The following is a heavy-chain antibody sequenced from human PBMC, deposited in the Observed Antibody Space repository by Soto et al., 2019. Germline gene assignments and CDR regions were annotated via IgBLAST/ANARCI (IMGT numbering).Heavy chain of an antibody. CDR3: ARARYSYGLN. Sequence: VGSLRLSCAASGFTFRDYYMSWIRQAPGKGLEWVSYISSSSSYTNYADSVKGRFTISRDNAKNSLYLQMNSLRAEDTAVYYCARARYSYGLNWGQGTLVTVSS. CDR2: ISSSSSYT. V-gene: IGHV3-11*06. J-gene: IGHJ4*02. CDR1: GFTFRDYY. D-gene: IGHD5-18*01.